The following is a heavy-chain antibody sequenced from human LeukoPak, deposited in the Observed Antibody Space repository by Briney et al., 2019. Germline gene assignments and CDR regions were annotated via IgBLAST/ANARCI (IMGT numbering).Heavy chain of an antibody. D-gene: IGHD6-13*01. CDR1: GGSISSSGYY. V-gene: IGHV4-39*02. CDR2: IYYSGST. J-gene: IGHJ5*02. Sequence: SETLSLTCIVSGGSISSSGYYWGWIRQPPGKGLEWIGSIYYSGSTYYNPSLKSRVTISVDTSKNQFSLKLSSVAAADTAVYYCARDPTAAGKGAWFDPWGQGTLVTVSS. CDR3: ARDPTAAGKGAWFDP.